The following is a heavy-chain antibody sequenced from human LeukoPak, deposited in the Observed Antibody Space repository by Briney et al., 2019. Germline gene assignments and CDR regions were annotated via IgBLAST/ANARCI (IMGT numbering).Heavy chain of an antibody. CDR1: GSTFTSYG. V-gene: IGHV1-2*02. D-gene: IGHD3-16*01. J-gene: IGHJ6*03. CDR3: ARDYGVDYYYYYYMDV. Sequence: ASVKVSCKASGSTFTSYGISWVRQPPGQGLEWMGWINPNSGGTNYAQKFQGRVTMTRDTSISTAYMELSRLRSDDTAVYYCARDYGVDYYYYYYMDVWGKGTTVTASS. CDR2: INPNSGGT.